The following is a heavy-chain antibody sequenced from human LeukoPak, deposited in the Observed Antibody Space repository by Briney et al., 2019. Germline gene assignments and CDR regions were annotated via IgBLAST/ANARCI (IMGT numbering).Heavy chain of an antibody. CDR3: ARTYASGSTPSKFDP. Sequence: GGSLRLSCAASGFTFSSYAMHWVRQAPGKGLEWVAVISYDGSNKYYADSVKGRFTISRDNSKNTLYLQMNSLRADDTAAYYCARTYASGSTPSKFDPWGQGTLVTVSS. D-gene: IGHD3-10*01. CDR2: ISYDGSNK. CDR1: GFTFSSYA. V-gene: IGHV3-30-3*01. J-gene: IGHJ5*02.